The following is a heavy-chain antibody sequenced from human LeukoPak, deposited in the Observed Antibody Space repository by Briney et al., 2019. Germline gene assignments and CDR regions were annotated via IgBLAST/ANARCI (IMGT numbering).Heavy chain of an antibody. V-gene: IGHV1-18*01. D-gene: IGHD3-10*01. J-gene: IGHJ4*02. Sequence: ASVKVSCKASGYTFTSYGISWVRQAPGQRLEWMGWISAYNGNTNYAQKLQGRVTMTTDTSTSTAYMELRSLRSDDTAVYYCARDFRDYYGSGSSYWGQGTLVTVSS. CDR2: ISAYNGNT. CDR1: GYTFTSYG. CDR3: ARDFRDYYGSGSSY.